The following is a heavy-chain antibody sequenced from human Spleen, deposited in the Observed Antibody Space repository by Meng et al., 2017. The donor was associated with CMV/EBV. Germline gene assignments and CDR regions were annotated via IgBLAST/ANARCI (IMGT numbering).Heavy chain of an antibody. CDR3: ARSPGYPREFGY. CDR1: GGSVSSGNYY. Sequence: VSGGSVSSGNYYWSWIRQPPGKGLECIGYVHYSGSTNYNPSLRSRATISVDTSKNQFSLKLSSVTAADTAVYYCARSPGYPREFGYWGQGTLVTVSS. J-gene: IGHJ4*02. CDR2: VHYSGST. V-gene: IGHV4-61*01. D-gene: IGHD3-10*01.